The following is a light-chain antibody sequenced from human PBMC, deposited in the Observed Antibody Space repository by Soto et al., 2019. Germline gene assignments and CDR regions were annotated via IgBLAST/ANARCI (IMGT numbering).Light chain of an antibody. Sequence: EIVLTQSPATLSLSPGERATLSCRASLSVSSYLAWYQQKPGQAPRLLIYDASNKATSIPARFSGSGAGTDCTLAILSLGPEDVAVYDCQQRSNWPPVALTFGGGTKLEIK. CDR1: LSVSSY. CDR2: DAS. J-gene: IGKJ4*01. CDR3: QQRSNWPPVALT. V-gene: IGKV3-11*01.